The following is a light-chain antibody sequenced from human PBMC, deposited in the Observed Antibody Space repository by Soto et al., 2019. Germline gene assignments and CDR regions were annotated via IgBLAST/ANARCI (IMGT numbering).Light chain of an antibody. J-gene: IGLJ1*01. V-gene: IGLV2-14*01. CDR1: SSDVGAYNY. CDR3: VSYTSASTLV. CDR2: EVI. Sequence: QSVLTQPASVSGSSGQSITISCTGTSSDVGAYNYVSWYQQHPGKAPKLMIYEVINRPSGVSNRFSGSKSGNTASLTISGLQAEDEADYYCVSYTSASTLVFGTGTKVTVL.